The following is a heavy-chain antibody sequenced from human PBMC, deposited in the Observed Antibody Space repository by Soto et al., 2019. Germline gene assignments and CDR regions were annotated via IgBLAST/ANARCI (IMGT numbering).Heavy chain of an antibody. CDR2: ITADGDT. CDR3: APHVSCSGGSCQYDAFAI. Sequence: EVQVLESGGGLVQPGGSLRLSCEGSGFTVSSHAMTWIRQAPGKGPEWVSTITADGDTYYADSVKGRFAMSRDTSESTMXLQMNSLGAEDTAAYYCAPHVSCSGGSCQYDAFAIRGQGTMVTVSS. D-gene: IGHD2-15*01. V-gene: IGHV3-23*01. J-gene: IGHJ3*02. CDR1: GFTVSSHA.